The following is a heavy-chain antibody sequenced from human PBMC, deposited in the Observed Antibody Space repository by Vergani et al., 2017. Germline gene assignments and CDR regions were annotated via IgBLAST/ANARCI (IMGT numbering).Heavy chain of an antibody. CDR1: GGSISSYY. CDR3: ARYRGIGGATGDRAFDI. CDR2: IYYSGST. Sequence: QVQLQESGPGLVKPSETLSLTCTVSGGSISSYYWSWIRQPPGKGLEWIGYIYYSGSTTYNPSLKSRVTISVDTSKNQLSLKLRSVTAADTAVYYCARYRGIGGATGDRAFDIWGHGTMVTVSS. D-gene: IGHD1-26*01. V-gene: IGHV4-59*01. J-gene: IGHJ3*02.